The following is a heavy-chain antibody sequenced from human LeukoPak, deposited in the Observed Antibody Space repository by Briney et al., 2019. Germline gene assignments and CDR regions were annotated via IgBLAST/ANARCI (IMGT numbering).Heavy chain of an antibody. CDR2: INSDGSST. Sequence: GGSLRLSCAASGFTFSSYWMHWVRQAPGKGLVWVSRINSDGSSTSYADSVKGRFTISRDNAKNTLYLQMNSLRAEDTAVYYCARGLNYDFWSGSHAFDIWGQGTMVTVSS. V-gene: IGHV3-74*01. CDR1: GFTFSSYW. CDR3: ARGLNYDFWSGSHAFDI. J-gene: IGHJ3*02. D-gene: IGHD3-3*01.